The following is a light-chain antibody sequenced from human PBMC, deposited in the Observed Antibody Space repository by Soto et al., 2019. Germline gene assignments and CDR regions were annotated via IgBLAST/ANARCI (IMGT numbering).Light chain of an antibody. CDR1: SSDVGTYNY. CDR2: EVS. J-gene: IGLJ1*01. Sequence: TQPASLSGSPGQSITISCTGTSSDVGTYNYVSWYQHHPGKAPKPIIYEVSNRPSGVSNRFSGSKSGSTASLTISGLQAEDEADYHCTSYTRDTALVFGTGTKVT. CDR3: TSYTRDTALV. V-gene: IGLV2-14*01.